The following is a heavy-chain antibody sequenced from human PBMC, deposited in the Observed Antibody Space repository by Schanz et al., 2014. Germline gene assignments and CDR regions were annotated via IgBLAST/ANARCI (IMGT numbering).Heavy chain of an antibody. J-gene: IGHJ4*02. D-gene: IGHD3-10*01. Sequence: EVHLLDSGGGLVQPGGSLRLSCAASGFTFSSYAMSWVRQAPGKGLEWVSSISSGGNPYYANSVKGRFVISRDNSENTLYLQMSSLRVEDTAVYYCAKDPRGDKNDRAYYFDYWGQGTLVSVSS. CDR3: AKDPRGDKNDRAYYFDY. V-gene: IGHV3-23*01. CDR1: GFTFSSYA. CDR2: ISSGGNP.